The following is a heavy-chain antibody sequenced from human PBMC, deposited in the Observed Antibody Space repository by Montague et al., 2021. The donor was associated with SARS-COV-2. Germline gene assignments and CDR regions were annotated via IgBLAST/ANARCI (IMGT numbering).Heavy chain of an antibody. CDR2: INHSGST. J-gene: IGHJ4*02. CDR1: GGSISSGSYY. CDR3: ARGYQLRFLEWSSRQSTFGY. Sequence: SETLSLTCTVSGGSISSGSYYWSWIRQPPGKGLEWIGEINHSGSTNYNPSLKSRVTISVDTSKNQFSLKLSSVTAADTAVYYCARGYQLRFLEWSSRQSTFGYWGQGTLVTVSS. D-gene: IGHD3-3*01. V-gene: IGHV4-39*07.